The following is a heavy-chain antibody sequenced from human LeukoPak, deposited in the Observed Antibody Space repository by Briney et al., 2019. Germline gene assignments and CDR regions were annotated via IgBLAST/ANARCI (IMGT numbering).Heavy chain of an antibody. CDR1: GFTFSSYT. D-gene: IGHD6-19*01. V-gene: IGHV3-7*01. J-gene: IGHJ4*02. Sequence: HPGGSLRLSCAASGFTFSSYTMNWVRQAPGKGLEWVANIKQDGSEKYYVDSVKGRFTISRDNAKNSLYLQMNSLRAEDTAVYYCARDYFGSAVAGTLVGYYFDYWGQGTLVTVSS. CDR3: ARDYFGSAVAGTLVGYYFDY. CDR2: IKQDGSEK.